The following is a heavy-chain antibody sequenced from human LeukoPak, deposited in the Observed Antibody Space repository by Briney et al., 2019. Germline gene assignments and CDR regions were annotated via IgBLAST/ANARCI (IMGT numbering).Heavy chain of an antibody. CDR1: GGSINSYY. J-gene: IGHJ4*02. V-gene: IGHV4-59*01. D-gene: IGHD3-3*01. CDR2: IYYSGST. CDR3: ARTPPSEFGEPNYYDFWSGYYTGYYFDY. Sequence: SETLSLTCTVSGGSINSYYWNWIRQSAGKGLEWIGYIYYSGSTNYNPSLKSRVTISVDTSKNQFSLKLSSVTAADTAVYYCARTPPSEFGEPNYYDFWSGYYTGYYFDYWGQGTLVTVSS.